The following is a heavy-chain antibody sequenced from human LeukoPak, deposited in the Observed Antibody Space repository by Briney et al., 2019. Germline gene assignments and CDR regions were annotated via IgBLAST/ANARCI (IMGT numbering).Heavy chain of an antibody. D-gene: IGHD3-3*01. J-gene: IGHJ6*03. V-gene: IGHV3-21*01. CDR1: GFTFSSYS. Sequence: GALRLSCAASGFTFSSYSMNWVRQAPGKGLEWVSSISSSSSYIYYADSVKGRFTISRDNAKNSLYLQMNSLRAEDTAVYYCARDIRVVFYMDVWGKGTTVTVSS. CDR3: ARDIRVVFYMDV. CDR2: ISSSSSYI.